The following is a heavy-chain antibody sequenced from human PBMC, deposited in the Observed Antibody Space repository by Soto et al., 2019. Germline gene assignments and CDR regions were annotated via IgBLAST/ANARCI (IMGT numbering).Heavy chain of an antibody. CDR2: IYKSGTT. V-gene: IGHV4-30-4*01. J-gene: IGHJ5*02. D-gene: IGHD6-6*01. CDR3: ARSLSASSGWFDP. Sequence: QVHLEESGPGLVKPSQTLSLTCTVSGDYISSGDYYWTWIRQSPGKGLEWMAYIYKSGTTYYNPSLRNRLFISIEMSTNRFSLQVTSVTAADTAFYYCARSLSASSGWFDPWGQGTLVTVSS. CDR1: GDYISSGDYY.